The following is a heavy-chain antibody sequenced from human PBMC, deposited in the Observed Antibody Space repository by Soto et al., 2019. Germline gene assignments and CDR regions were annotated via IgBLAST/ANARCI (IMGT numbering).Heavy chain of an antibody. V-gene: IGHV3-7*01. CDR2: IKNDGSEK. CDR1: GFTLSTYW. D-gene: IGHD5-12*01. CDR3: ARGRGMDV. J-gene: IGHJ6*02. Sequence: LRLSCAASGFTLSTYWMTWVRQVPGKGLEWVTNIKNDGSEKYYVDSVKGRFTISRDNAKNSLYVQMNSLRAEDTAVYYCARGRGMDVWGQGTTVTVSS.